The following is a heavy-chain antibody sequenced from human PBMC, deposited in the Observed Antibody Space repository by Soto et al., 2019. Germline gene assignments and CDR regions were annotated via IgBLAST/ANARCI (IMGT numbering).Heavy chain of an antibody. CDR1: GGSISSYY. D-gene: IGHD6-13*01. Sequence: SGTLSLTCTVSGGSISSYYWSWIRQPPGKGLEWIGYIYYSGSTNYNPSLKSRVTISVDTSKNQFSLKLSSVTAADTAVYYCARHYGSRCPDYWGQGTLVTVS. V-gene: IGHV4-59*08. CDR2: IYYSGST. CDR3: ARHYGSRCPDY. J-gene: IGHJ4*02.